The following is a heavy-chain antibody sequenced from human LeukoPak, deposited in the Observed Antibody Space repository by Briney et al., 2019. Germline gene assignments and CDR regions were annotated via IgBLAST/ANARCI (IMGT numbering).Heavy chain of an antibody. CDR2: INPSGGST. V-gene: IGHV1-46*01. D-gene: IGHD6-6*01. Sequence: ASVKVSCKASGYTFTSYYMHWVRQAPGQGLEWMGIINPSGGSTSYAQKFQGRVTMTRDTSTSTAYMELRSLRSDDTAVYYCARDPPVGEAARLDDYWGQGALVTVSS. J-gene: IGHJ4*02. CDR3: ARDPPVGEAARLDDY. CDR1: GYTFTSYY.